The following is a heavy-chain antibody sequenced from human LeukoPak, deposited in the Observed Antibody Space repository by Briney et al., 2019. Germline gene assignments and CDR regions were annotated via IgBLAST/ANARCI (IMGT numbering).Heavy chain of an antibody. Sequence: ASVKVSCKASGYTFTAYYIHWVRQAPGQGLEWVGWINPNSGGTNLAQKFQGRVTMTRDTSVSTVYMELSRLRSDDTAVYYCARQSLGSQCFDPWGQGTLVTVSS. V-gene: IGHV1-2*02. J-gene: IGHJ5*02. CDR3: ARQSLGSQCFDP. D-gene: IGHD6-19*01. CDR2: INPNSGGT. CDR1: GYTFTAYY.